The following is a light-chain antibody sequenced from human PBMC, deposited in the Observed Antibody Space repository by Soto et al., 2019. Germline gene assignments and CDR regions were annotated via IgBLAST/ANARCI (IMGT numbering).Light chain of an antibody. CDR2: DVS. CDR3: CSYAGRYIVV. J-gene: IGLJ2*01. CDR1: SSDVGGYTY. Sequence: QSALTQPRSVSGSPGHSVAISCTGTSSDVGGYTYVAWYRQYPGKAPKLMLYDVSKRPSGVPDRFSGSKSGNTASLTISGLQAADEADYYCCSYAGRYIVVFGGGTKLTVL. V-gene: IGLV2-11*01.